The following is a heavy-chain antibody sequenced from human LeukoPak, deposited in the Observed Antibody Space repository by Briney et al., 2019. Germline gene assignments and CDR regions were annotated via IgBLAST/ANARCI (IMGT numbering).Heavy chain of an antibody. J-gene: IGHJ4*02. CDR1: GYTFTSYY. CDR3: ARDLGYCNSTSCYPRPGY. Sequence: GASVKVSCKSSGYTFTSYYMHWVRQAPGQGLEWMGWISAYNGNTNYAQKLQGRVTMTTDTSTSTTYMELRSLRSDDTAVYYCARDLGYCNSTSCYPRPGYWGQGTLVTVSS. V-gene: IGHV1-18*04. D-gene: IGHD2-2*01. CDR2: ISAYNGNT.